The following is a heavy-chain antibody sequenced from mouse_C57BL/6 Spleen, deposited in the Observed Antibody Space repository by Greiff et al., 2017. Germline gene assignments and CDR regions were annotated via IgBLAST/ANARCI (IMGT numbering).Heavy chain of an antibody. J-gene: IGHJ2*01. V-gene: IGHV1-50*01. CDR2: IDPSDSYT. CDR1: GYTFTSYW. D-gene: IGHD1-1*01. CDR3: ARAPIYYYGSEDDY. Sequence: VQLQQPGAELVKPGASVKLSCKASGYTFTSYWMQWVKQRPGQGLEWIGEIDPSDSYTNYNQKFKGKATLTVDTSSSTAYMQLSSLTSEDSAVYYCARAPIYYYGSEDDYWGQGTTLTVSS.